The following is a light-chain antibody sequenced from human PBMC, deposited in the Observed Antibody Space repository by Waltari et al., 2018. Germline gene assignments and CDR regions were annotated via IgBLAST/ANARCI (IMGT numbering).Light chain of an antibody. CDR3: QQRSDWPLA. Sequence: VLTQSPATLSLSPGERATLSCRASQSISTYLAWYQQRPGQAPRLLIDDTSTRASGIPARFSGSESVKDFTLTINSLEPEDFAVYYCQQRSDWPLAFGGGTKVEI. J-gene: IGKJ4*01. CDR2: DTS. CDR1: QSISTY. V-gene: IGKV3-11*01.